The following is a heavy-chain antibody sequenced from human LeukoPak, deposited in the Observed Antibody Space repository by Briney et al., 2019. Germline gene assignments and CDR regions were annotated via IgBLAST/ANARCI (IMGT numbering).Heavy chain of an antibody. V-gene: IGHV4-39*02. CDR1: GGSLSRSSYY. CDR3: ARSQSGYNYGCHFDS. J-gene: IGHJ4*02. CDR2: ISYSGST. Sequence: SETLSLTCSVSGGSLSRSSYYWGWIRQHPGKGLEWIGSISYSGSTFYNPSLKSRVTISVDTSKNHFSLKLSSVTAADTALYYCARSQSGYNYGCHFDSWGQGTLVTVSS. D-gene: IGHD5-18*01.